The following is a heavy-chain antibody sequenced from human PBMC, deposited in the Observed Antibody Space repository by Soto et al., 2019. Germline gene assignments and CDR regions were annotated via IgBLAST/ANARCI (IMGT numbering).Heavy chain of an antibody. CDR3: AKEADYCVSSKYDN. V-gene: IGHV3-30*18. D-gene: IGHD2-21*01. Sequence: GGSLRLSCVASGLTFSHYGMHWVRRVPGEGLEWVAVISCDGSLKFYEDSVKGRFTISRDNSRNTLYLEMNGLRPEDTAVYYCAKEADYCVSSKYDNWGRGTLVTVSS. J-gene: IGHJ4*02. CDR1: GLTFSHYG. CDR2: ISCDGSLK.